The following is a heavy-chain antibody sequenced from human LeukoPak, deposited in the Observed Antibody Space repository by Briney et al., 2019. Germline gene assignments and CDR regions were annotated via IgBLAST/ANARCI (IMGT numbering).Heavy chain of an antibody. CDR1: GFTFSSYA. V-gene: IGHV3-30*18. Sequence: GGSLRLSCAASGFTFSSYAMSWVRQAPGKGLEWVAVISYDGSNKYYADSVKGRFTISRDNSKNTLYLQMNSLRAEDTAVYYCAKEAWTTVTPDYWGQGTLVTVSS. CDR3: AKEAWTTVTPDY. J-gene: IGHJ4*02. CDR2: ISYDGSNK. D-gene: IGHD4-17*01.